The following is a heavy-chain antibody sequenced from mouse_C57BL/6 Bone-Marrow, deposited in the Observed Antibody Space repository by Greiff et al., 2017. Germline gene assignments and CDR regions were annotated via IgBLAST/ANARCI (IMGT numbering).Heavy chain of an antibody. Sequence: VQLQQSGAELVKPGASVKMSCKASGYTFTTYPMEWMKQKHGKSLEWIRKFHPYNNDTKYNQKFKGKSTLTVEKSSSTVYLELSRLTSDDSAVYYCARGGVFVPYYFDYWVQGTTLTVSS. CDR2: FHPYNNDT. CDR3: ARGGVFVPYYFDY. J-gene: IGHJ2*01. CDR1: GYTFTTYP. V-gene: IGHV1-47*01. D-gene: IGHD1-1*02.